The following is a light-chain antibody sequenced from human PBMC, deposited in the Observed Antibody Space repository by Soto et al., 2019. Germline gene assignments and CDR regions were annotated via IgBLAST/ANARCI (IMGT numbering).Light chain of an antibody. CDR3: QQANSFPRT. CDR1: QGISRW. CDR2: AAS. V-gene: IGKV1-12*01. J-gene: IGKJ1*01. Sequence: DIQMTQSPSSVSASVGDRVTITCRASQGISRWLAWYQQKPGKAPELLIYAASNLQTGVPSRFSGSGFGTDFTLTISSLQPEDFASYYCQQANSFPRTFGQGTKVEIK.